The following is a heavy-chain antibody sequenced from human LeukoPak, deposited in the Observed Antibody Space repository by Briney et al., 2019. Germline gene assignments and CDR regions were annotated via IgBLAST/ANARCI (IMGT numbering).Heavy chain of an antibody. J-gene: IGHJ5*02. CDR3: ARDDYSNYGNWFDP. D-gene: IGHD4-11*01. V-gene: IGHV4-4*07. CDR1: SGSISSYY. Sequence: PSETLSLTCTVSSGSISSYYGSWIGQPGGKGLEWIGRIYTSGSTNYNPSLKSRVTMSVDTSKNQFSLKLSSVTAADTAVYYCARDDYSNYGNWFDPWGQGPLVTVSS. CDR2: IYTSGST.